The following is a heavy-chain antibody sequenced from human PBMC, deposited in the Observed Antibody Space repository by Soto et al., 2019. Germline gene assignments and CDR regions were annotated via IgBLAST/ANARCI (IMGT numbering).Heavy chain of an antibody. CDR1: GGTFSTSA. J-gene: IGHJ6*02. V-gene: IGHV1-69*12. CDR3: ARDTDRPQLGGNYYYILDV. D-gene: IGHD3-3*02. CDR2: IMPIFRTP. Sequence: QVQLEQSGPEVKKPGFSVKVSCKASGGTFSTSAISWVRQAPGQGLEWMGGIMPIFRTPDYAQKFQGRVTVTADESTSTAYMELSGLRSDDTAVYYCARDTDRPQLGGNYYYILDVWGQGTTITVSS.